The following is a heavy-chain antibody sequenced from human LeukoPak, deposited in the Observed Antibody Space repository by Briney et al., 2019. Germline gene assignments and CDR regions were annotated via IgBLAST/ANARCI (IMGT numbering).Heavy chain of an antibody. CDR1: GYTFTSYD. V-gene: IGHV1-8*03. D-gene: IGHD3-22*01. CDR3: ARWIGDYYDSSGYHGY. CDR2: MNPNSGNT. Sequence: ASEKVCCKASGYTFTSYDINWVRQAPGQVLEWMGWMNPNSGNTGYAQKFQGRVTITRNTSISTAYMELSSLRSEDTAVYYRARWIGDYYDSSGYHGYWGQGTLVTVSS. J-gene: IGHJ4*02.